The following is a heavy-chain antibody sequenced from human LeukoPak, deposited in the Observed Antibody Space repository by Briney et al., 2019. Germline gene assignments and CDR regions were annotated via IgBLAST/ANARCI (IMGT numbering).Heavy chain of an antibody. J-gene: IGHJ4*02. CDR2: IRSKANSYAT. Sequence: VGSLRLSCAASGFTFSGSAMHWVRQASGKGLEWVGRIRSKANSYATAYAASVRGRFPISRDDSKNTAYLQMNSLKTEDTAVYYCTRQQVLTGYYYFDYWGQGTLVTVSS. V-gene: IGHV3-73*01. CDR3: TRQQVLTGYYYFDY. CDR1: GFTFSGSA. D-gene: IGHD3-9*01.